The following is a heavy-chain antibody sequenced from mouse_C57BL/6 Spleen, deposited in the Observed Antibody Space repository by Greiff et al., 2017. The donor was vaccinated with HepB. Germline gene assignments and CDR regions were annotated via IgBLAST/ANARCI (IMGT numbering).Heavy chain of an antibody. CDR1: GFTFTDYY. J-gene: IGHJ3*01. V-gene: IGHV7-3*01. Sequence: EVQLVESGGGLVQPGGSLSLSCAASGFTFTDYYMSWVRQPPGKALEWLGFIRNKANGYTTEYSASVKGRFTISRDDSQSFLYLQMNALRAEDSATYDCARLDEGGSWFAYWGQGTLVTVSA. CDR2: IRNKANGYTT. CDR3: ARLDEGGSWFAY.